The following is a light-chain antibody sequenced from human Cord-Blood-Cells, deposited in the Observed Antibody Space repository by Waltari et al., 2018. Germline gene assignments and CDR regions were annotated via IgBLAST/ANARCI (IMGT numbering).Light chain of an antibody. CDR3: QQYGSSPS. Sequence: EIVLTQSPGTLSLSPGERATLSCRASQRVSSSYLAWYQQKPGQAPRLLIYGASSRATGIPDRFSGSGSGTDFTLTISRLEPEDCAVYYCQQYGSSPSFGQGTKLEIK. V-gene: IGKV3-20*01. CDR2: GAS. J-gene: IGKJ2*03. CDR1: QRVSSSY.